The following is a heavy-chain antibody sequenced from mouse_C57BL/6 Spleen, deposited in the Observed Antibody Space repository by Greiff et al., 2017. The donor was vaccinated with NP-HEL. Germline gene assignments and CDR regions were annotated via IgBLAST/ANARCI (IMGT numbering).Heavy chain of an antibody. J-gene: IGHJ4*01. V-gene: IGHV1-7*01. D-gene: IGHD1-3*01. CDR2: INPSSCYS. CDR3: ARELYYAKDY. CDR1: GYTFTSYW. Sequence: VQLVESGAELAKPGASVKLSCKASGYTFTSYWMHWVKQRPGQGLEWIGYINPSSCYSTYNQKFKDKATFTADKSSSTAYMHLSSLTYEVSAVYYCARELYYAKDYWGQGTSVTVSS.